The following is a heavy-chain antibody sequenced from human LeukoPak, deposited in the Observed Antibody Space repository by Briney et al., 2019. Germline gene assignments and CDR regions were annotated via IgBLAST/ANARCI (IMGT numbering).Heavy chain of an antibody. V-gene: IGHV1-2*02. J-gene: IGHJ4*02. CDR1: GYTFTGYY. D-gene: IGHD5-12*01. Sequence: EASVKVSCKSSGYTFTGYYMHWVRQAPGRGLEWMGWINPNSGGTNYAQKFQGRVTMTRDTSISTAYMELSRLRSDDTAVYYCARYSGYDPLDYWGQGTLVTVSS. CDR2: INPNSGGT. CDR3: ARYSGYDPLDY.